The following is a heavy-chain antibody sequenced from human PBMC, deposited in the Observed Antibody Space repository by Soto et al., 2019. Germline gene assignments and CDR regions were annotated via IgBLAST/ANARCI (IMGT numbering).Heavy chain of an antibody. CDR1: GFTFSSYA. J-gene: IGHJ6*02. Sequence: EVQLLESGGGLGQPGGSLRLSCAASGFTFSSYAMSWVRQAPGKGLECVSAISGSGGSTYYADSVKGRFTISRDNSKNPLYLQMSSLGAEDTAVYYCAKDSRSSSGWYHYGMDVWGQGTTVTVSS. D-gene: IGHD6-19*01. CDR3: AKDSRSSSGWYHYGMDV. V-gene: IGHV3-23*01. CDR2: ISGSGGST.